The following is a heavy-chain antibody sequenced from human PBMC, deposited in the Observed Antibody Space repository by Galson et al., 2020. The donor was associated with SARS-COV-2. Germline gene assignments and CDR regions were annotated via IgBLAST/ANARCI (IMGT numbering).Heavy chain of an antibody. CDR2: IYHTGGA. CDR3: VRGHWNSGLYFDF. J-gene: IGHJ4*02. Sequence: PSETLSLTCAVSGASVRSGDDYWSWIRQHPARGLEWLGYIYHTGGAFYKPSLKSRLTLSLDKSKNQFSLKLTSVTVADTAVYYCVRGHWNSGLYFDFWGQGALVTVSS. D-gene: IGHD1-7*01. V-gene: IGHV4-31*11. CDR1: GASVRSGDDY.